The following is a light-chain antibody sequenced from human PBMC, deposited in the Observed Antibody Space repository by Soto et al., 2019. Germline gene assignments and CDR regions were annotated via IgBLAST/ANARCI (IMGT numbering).Light chain of an antibody. CDR3: QKYNSAPLT. J-gene: IGKJ4*01. Sequence: DIQMTQSPSSLSASLGDRVTITCRASQGIGAYLAWFQQAPGNVPKLLIYAASTLQSAGPSRFSGSGSGTDFTLTISSLQPEDVATYYCQKYNSAPLTFGGGTKVELK. CDR1: QGIGAY. CDR2: AAS. V-gene: IGKV1-27*01.